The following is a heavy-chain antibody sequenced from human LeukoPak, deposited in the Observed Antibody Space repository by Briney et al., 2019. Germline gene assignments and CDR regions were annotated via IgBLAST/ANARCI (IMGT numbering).Heavy chain of an antibody. D-gene: IGHD5-18*01. CDR3: ARTWIQLWSFYFDY. V-gene: IGHV4-39*01. J-gene: IGHJ4*02. CDR2: MYYSGNT. CDR1: GGSITSSSYY. Sequence: SETLSLTCTVSGGSITSSSYYWGWIRQPPGKGLEWIGSMYYSGNTYYNPSLKSRVTISVDTSKNQFSLKLSSVTAADTAVYYCARTWIQLWSFYFDYWGRGTLVTVSS.